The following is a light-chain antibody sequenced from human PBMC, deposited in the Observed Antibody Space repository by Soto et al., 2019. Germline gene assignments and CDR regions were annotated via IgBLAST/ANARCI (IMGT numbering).Light chain of an antibody. V-gene: IGKV1-6*01. CDR2: TTS. CDR1: QDIRND. CDR3: LQDYSYPFT. Sequence: AIQMTQSPSSLSASVGDKVTITCRASQDIRNDLGWYQQKPGKAPKLLIYTTSSLESGVPSRFSGSGSGTDFTLTISSLQPEDFATYYCLQDYSYPFTFGPGTKVDIK. J-gene: IGKJ3*01.